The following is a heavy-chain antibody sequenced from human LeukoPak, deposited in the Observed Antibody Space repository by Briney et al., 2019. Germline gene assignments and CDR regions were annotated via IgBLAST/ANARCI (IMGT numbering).Heavy chain of an antibody. V-gene: IGHV4-39*01. D-gene: IGHD3-22*01. CDR1: GGSISSSSYY. J-gene: IGHJ4*02. Sequence: SETLSLTCTVSGGSISSSSYYWGWIRQPPGKGLEWIGSIYYSGSTYYNPSLKSRVTMSVDTSKNQFSLKLSSVTAADTAVYYCARSHSSGYLRYFDYWGQGTLVTVSS. CDR2: IYYSGST. CDR3: ARSHSSGYLRYFDY.